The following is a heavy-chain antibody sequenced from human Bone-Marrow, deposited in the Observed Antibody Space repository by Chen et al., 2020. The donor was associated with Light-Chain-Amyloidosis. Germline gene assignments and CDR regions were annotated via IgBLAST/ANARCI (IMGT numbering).Heavy chain of an antibody. Sequence: QVQMVQSGAEVKKPGASVKVSCEASGYTFSNYDINWVRQATGQGLEWMGWMNPNSGNTNSAPKFQGRLTMTRDTSMSIAYMELSSLKSQDTAVYFCARGPTLVRGVVVERDDDAFDIWGQGTLVTVSS. D-gene: IGHD3-10*01. J-gene: IGHJ3*02. V-gene: IGHV1-8*02. CDR1: GYTFSNYD. CDR3: ARGPTLVRGVVVERDDDAFDI. CDR2: MNPNSGNT.